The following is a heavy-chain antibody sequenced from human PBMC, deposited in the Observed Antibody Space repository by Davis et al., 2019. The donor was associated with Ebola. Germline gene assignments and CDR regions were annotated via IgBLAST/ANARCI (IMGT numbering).Heavy chain of an antibody. J-gene: IGHJ4*02. CDR1: GGSFSCYY. V-gene: IGHV4-34*01. Sequence: SQTLSLTCAVYGGSFSCYYWSWIRQPPGKGLEWIGEINHSGSTNYNPSLKSRVTISVDTSKNQFSLKLSSVTAADTAVYYCARGKTYSVYWGQGTLVTVSS. CDR2: INHSGST. CDR3: ARGKTYSVY.